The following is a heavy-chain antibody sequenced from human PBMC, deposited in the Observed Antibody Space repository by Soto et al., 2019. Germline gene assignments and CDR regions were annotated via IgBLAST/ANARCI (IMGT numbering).Heavy chain of an antibody. CDR3: SRAIFGVVNPETPYYYGMDV. D-gene: IGHD3-3*01. Sequence: QVQLVQSGAEVKKPGSSVKVSCKASGGTFSSYAISWVRQAPGQGLEWMGGIIPIFGTANYAQKFQGRVTITADESTNTAYMELSSLRSEDTAVYYCSRAIFGVVNPETPYYYGMDVLGQGTTVTGSS. V-gene: IGHV1-69*01. CDR1: GGTFSSYA. CDR2: IIPIFGTA. J-gene: IGHJ6*02.